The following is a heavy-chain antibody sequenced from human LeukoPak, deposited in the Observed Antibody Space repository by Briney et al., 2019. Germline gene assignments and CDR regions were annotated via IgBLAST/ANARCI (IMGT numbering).Heavy chain of an antibody. V-gene: IGHV3-48*02. CDR3: ARVGRGLFAMDV. CDR2: IISSSSTI. CDR1: GYTFGDYS. Sequence: PGGSLRLSCAASGYTFGDYSINWVRQAPGKGLEWVSYIISSSSTIYYADSVKGRFTISRDNAKDSAFLQMNSLRDEDTAVYYCARVGRGLFAMDVWGQGSTVTVSS. J-gene: IGHJ6*02. D-gene: IGHD3/OR15-3a*01.